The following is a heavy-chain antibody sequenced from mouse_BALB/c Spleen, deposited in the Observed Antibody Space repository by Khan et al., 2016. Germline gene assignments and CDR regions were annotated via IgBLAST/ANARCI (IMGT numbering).Heavy chain of an antibody. J-gene: IGHJ4*01. D-gene: IGHD3-3*01. V-gene: IGHV5-9-4*01. CDR3: AREGDAMDY. Sequence: EVELVEPGGGLVKPGGSLKLSCAASGFTFSSYAMSWVRQSPEKRLEWVAEISSGGSYTYYPDTVTGRFTISRDNAKNTLYLEMSRLRSEDTAMYYGAREGDAMDYGGQGTSVTVSS. CDR2: ISSGGSYT. CDR1: GFTFSSYA.